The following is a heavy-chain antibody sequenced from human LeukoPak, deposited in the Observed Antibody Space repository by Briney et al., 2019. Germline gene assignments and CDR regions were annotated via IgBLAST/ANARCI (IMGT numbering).Heavy chain of an antibody. CDR3: ARVLQGEWFFDY. D-gene: IGHD3-3*01. CDR1: GFTFSSYS. CDR2: ISGSSSTI. J-gene: IGHJ4*02. V-gene: IGHV3-48*04. Sequence: GGSLRLSCAASGFTFSSYSMNWVRQAPGKGLEWVSHISGSSSTIYYADSVKGRFTISRDNAKNSLYLQMNSLRAEDTAVYYCARVLQGEWFFDYWGQGTLVTVSS.